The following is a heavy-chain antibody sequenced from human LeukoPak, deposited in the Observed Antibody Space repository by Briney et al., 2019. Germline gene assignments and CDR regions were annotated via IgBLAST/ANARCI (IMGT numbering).Heavy chain of an antibody. CDR3: ARDVAAATNWFDP. CDR2: ISAYNGNT. V-gene: IGHV1-18*01. D-gene: IGHD6-13*01. J-gene: IGHJ5*02. Sequence: GASVKVSCKASGYTFTSYGISWVRQAPGQGLEWMGWISAYNGNTNYAQKLQGRVTMTTDTSTSTAYMELRSLRSDDTAVYYCARDVAAATNWFDPWAREPWSPSPQ. CDR1: GYTFTSYG.